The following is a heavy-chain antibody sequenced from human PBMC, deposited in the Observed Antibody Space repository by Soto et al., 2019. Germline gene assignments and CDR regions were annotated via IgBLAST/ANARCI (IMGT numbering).Heavy chain of an antibody. D-gene: IGHD3-9*01. CDR3: ARGTGDAFDI. CDR2: IGTAGDT. CDR1: GFTFSSYD. Sequence: EVQLVESGGGLVQPGGSLRLSCAASGFTFSSYDMHWVRQATGKGLEWVPAIGTAGDTYYPGSVKGRFTISRENHKNSLYLQMNSLRAGDTAVYYCARGTGDAFDIWGQGTMVTVSS. V-gene: IGHV3-13*01. J-gene: IGHJ3*02.